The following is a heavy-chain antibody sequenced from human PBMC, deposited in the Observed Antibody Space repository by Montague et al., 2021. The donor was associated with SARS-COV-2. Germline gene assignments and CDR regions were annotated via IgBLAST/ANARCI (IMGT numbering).Heavy chain of an antibody. Sequence: SLRLSCAASGFTFSYYAMHWVRQAPGKGLEWVSGISWDSGNIAYGDSVKGRFTISRDNAKNSLYLQMNNLRPEDTALYYCAKDHRARTLAYFDYWGQGTLVTVSS. CDR2: ISWDSGNI. J-gene: IGHJ4*02. D-gene: IGHD1-14*01. V-gene: IGHV3-9*01. CDR1: GFTFSYYA. CDR3: AKDHRARTLAYFDY.